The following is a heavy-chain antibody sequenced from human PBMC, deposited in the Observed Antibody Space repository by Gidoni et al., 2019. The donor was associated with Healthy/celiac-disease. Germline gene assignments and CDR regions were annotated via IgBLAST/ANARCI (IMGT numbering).Heavy chain of an antibody. CDR2: INSDESST. J-gene: IGHJ3*02. CDR1: GFTSSSYW. V-gene: IGHV3-74*01. Sequence: EVQLVESGGGLVQPGGSLRLSCAPSGFTSSSYWMHWVRQAPGKGLVWVSRINSDESSTSYADSVKVRFTISRDNAKNTLYLQMNSLRAEDTAVYYCARFRGGDDAFDIWGQGTMVTVSS. D-gene: IGHD3-10*01. CDR3: ARFRGGDDAFDI.